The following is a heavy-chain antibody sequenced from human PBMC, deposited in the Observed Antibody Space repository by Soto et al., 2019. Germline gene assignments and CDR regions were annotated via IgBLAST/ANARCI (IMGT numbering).Heavy chain of an antibody. CDR3: ARLGYESPYNWFAP. CDR2: IYYSGTT. CDR1: GYSVSSSNW. Sequence: SETLSLTCAVSGYSVSSSNWWGWIRQPPGKGLEWIGYIYYSGTTYYNPSLKSRVTMSVDTSKNQFSLKLSSVTAADTAIYYCARLGYESPYNWFAPWGQGTLVTVSS. J-gene: IGHJ5*02. V-gene: IGHV4-28*01. D-gene: IGHD5-12*01.